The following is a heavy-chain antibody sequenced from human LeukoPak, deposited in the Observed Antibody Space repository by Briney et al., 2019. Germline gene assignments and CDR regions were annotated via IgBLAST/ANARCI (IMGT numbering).Heavy chain of an antibody. D-gene: IGHD3-22*01. CDR1: GFTFSSYG. J-gene: IGHJ4*02. CDR3: AKDRDYDSSWLY. Sequence: GGSLRLSCAASGFTFSSYGMHWVRQAPGKGLEWVAVISYDGSNKYYADSVKGRFTISRDNSKNTLYLQMNSLRAEDTAVYYCAKDRDYDSSWLYWGQGTLVTVSS. CDR2: ISYDGSNK. V-gene: IGHV3-30*18.